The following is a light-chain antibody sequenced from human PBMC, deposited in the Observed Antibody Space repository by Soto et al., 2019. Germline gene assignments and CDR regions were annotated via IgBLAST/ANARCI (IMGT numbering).Light chain of an antibody. J-gene: IGKJ4*01. CDR3: QQYNQWPLT. CDR1: QSVNNY. CDR2: DAS. V-gene: IGKV3-11*01. Sequence: EIGLRQSPGTLSLSPGKRATLSCRASQSVNNYLAWYQQKPGQAPRLLIYDASNRATGIPARFSGSGSGTDFILTISSLQSEDFAVYYCQQYNQWPLTFGGGTKV.